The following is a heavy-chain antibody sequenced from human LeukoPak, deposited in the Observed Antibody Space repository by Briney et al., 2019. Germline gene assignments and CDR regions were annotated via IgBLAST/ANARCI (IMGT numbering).Heavy chain of an antibody. CDR1: GGSVSSGDYY. CDR2: IYYSGST. Sequence: SQTLSLTCTVSGGSVSSGDYYWSWIRQPPGKGLEWIGYIYYSGSTYYNPSLKSRVTISVDTSKNQFSLKLNSVTPEDTAVYYCARSPIAVAGHNWFDPWGQGTLVTVSS. D-gene: IGHD6-19*01. CDR3: ARSPIAVAGHNWFDP. V-gene: IGHV4-30-4*01. J-gene: IGHJ5*02.